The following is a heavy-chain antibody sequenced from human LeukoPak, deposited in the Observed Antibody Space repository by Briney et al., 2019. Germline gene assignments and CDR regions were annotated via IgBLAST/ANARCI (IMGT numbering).Heavy chain of an antibody. D-gene: IGHD3-22*01. CDR2: IDPSDSYT. CDR3: ARHGREYYYDSSGYLDY. CDR1: GYSFTSYW. Sequence: GESLKISCKGSGYSFTSYWISWVRQMPGKGLEWMGRIDPSDSYTNYSPSFQGHVTIPADKSISTAYLQWSSLKASDTAMYYCARHGREYYYDSSGYLDYWGQGTLVTVSS. V-gene: IGHV5-10-1*01. J-gene: IGHJ4*02.